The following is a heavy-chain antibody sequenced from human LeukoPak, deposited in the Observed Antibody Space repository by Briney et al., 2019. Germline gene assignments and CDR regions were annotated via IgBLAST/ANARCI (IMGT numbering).Heavy chain of an antibody. CDR2: ISSSGSTI. CDR1: GFTFSGYE. J-gene: IGHJ6*04. V-gene: IGHV3-48*03. Sequence: PGGTLRLSCAASGFTFSGYEMNWVRQAPGKGLEWVSYISSSGSTIYYADSVKRRFTISRDNAKNSLYLQMNSLRAEDTAVYYCAELGITMIGGVWGKGTTVTISS. D-gene: IGHD3-10*02. CDR3: AELGITMIGGV.